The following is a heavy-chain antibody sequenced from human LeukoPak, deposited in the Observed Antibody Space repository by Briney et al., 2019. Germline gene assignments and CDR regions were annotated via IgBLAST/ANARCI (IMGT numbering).Heavy chain of an antibody. J-gene: IGHJ4*02. Sequence: SETLSLTCTVSGYSISSGYYWGWIRQPPGKGLEWIGSIYHSGRTFYNPSLKSRVTISVDTSKNQFSLKLTSVTAADTAVYYCARDTVAAAGRVTLHCGGQGTLVTASS. CDR3: ARDTVAAAGRVTLHC. V-gene: IGHV4-38-2*02. CDR1: GYSISSGYY. CDR2: IYHSGRT. D-gene: IGHD6-13*01.